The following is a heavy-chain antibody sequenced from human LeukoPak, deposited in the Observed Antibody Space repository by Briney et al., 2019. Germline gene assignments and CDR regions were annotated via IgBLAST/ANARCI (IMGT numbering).Heavy chain of an antibody. CDR1: GGSISSGSYY. V-gene: IGHV4-30-2*01. D-gene: IGHD6-13*01. CDR2: IYHSGST. CDR3: ARAAPFGIAAAGRTNWYFDL. Sequence: SETLSLTCTVSGGSISSGSYYWSWIRQPPGKGLEWIGYIYHSGSTYYNPSLKSRVTISVDRSKNQFSLKLSSVTAADTAVYYCARAAPFGIAAAGRTNWYFDLWGRGTLVTVSS. J-gene: IGHJ2*01.